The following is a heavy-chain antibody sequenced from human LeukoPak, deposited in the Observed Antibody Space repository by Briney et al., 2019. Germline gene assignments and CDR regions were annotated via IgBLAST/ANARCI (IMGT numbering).Heavy chain of an antibody. CDR1: GFTLSNYW. Sequence: GGSLRLSCTASGFTLSNYWMSWVRQTPEKGLEWVANIKQDESEKVYVDSVKGRFTISRDNAKNTLYLQMNSLRAEDTAVYYCARVGYSYGLPYFDYWGQGTLVTVSS. V-gene: IGHV3-7*02. J-gene: IGHJ4*02. D-gene: IGHD5-18*01. CDR2: IKQDESEK. CDR3: ARVGYSYGLPYFDY.